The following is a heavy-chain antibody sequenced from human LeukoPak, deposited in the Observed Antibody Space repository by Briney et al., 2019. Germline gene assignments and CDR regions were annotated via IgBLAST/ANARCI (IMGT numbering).Heavy chain of an antibody. CDR1: GFTSSGDW. V-gene: IGHV3-74*01. CDR3: ARELPRIGGQTDASDI. J-gene: IGHJ3*02. Sequence: GGSLRLSCAVSGFTSSGDWMHWVRQAPGKGLVWVSRCKNDGSSTSYADFVKGRFTISRDNAKNTLYLQMNSLRPEDTAVYYCARELPRIGGQTDASDIWGQGTMVTV. D-gene: IGHD3-16*01. CDR2: CKNDGSST.